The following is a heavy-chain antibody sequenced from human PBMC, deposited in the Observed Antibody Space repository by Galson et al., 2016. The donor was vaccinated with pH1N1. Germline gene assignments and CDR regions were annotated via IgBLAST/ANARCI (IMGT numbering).Heavy chain of an antibody. V-gene: IGHV1-69*08. CDR1: GGPFSSYT. Sequence: SVKVSCKASGGPFSSYTISWVRQAPGQGLVWVGMVTPVLRTATYAQKFQGRTTITVDKSTNTVYMQLSSLRSDDTAVYYCARDGRVTVVVTVDALDVWGKGTVLTVSS. J-gene: IGHJ3*01. CDR3: ARDGRVTVVVTVDALDV. CDR2: VTPVLRTA. D-gene: IGHD2-15*01.